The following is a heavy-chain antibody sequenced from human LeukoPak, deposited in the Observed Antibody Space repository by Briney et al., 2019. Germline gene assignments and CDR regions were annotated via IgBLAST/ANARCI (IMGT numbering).Heavy chain of an antibody. CDR1: GGTFSSYA. CDR2: IIPIFGTA. D-gene: IGHD3-3*01. Sequence: SVRVSCKASGGTFSSYAISWVRQAPGQGLEWMGRIIPIFGTANYAQKFQGRVTITTDESTSTAYMELSSLRSEDTAVYYFARVRGVNYDFWSGYHTGVRSYWFDPWGQGTLVTVSS. J-gene: IGHJ5*02. V-gene: IGHV1-69*05. CDR3: ARVRGVNYDFWSGYHTGVRSYWFDP.